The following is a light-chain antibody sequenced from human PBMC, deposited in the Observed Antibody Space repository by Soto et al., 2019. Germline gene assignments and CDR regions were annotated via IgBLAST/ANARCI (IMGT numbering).Light chain of an antibody. J-gene: IGLJ2*01. CDR3: SSYTSSVTLV. V-gene: IGLV2-14*01. CDR2: EVS. Sequence: QSALTQPASVSGSPGQSITISCTGTSSDVGGYNYVSWYQQHPGKAPKLMIYEVSNRPSGVSSRFSGSKSGNTASLSISGLQAEDEDDYYCSSYTSSVTLVFGGGTKLTVL. CDR1: SSDVGGYNY.